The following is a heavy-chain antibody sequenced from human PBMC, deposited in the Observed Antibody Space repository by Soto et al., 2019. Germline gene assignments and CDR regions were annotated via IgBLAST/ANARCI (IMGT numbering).Heavy chain of an antibody. J-gene: IGHJ6*02. Sequence: GGSLRLSCAASGFSFSSYGMHWVRQAPGKGLEWVAVISYDGSQKYYADSVKGRFTISRDNSKNTLYLQMNSLRGEDKAVYYCAKDLVGGVRYYYGMDVWGQGTTVTVSS. CDR3: AKDLVGGVRYYYGMDV. CDR2: ISYDGSQK. CDR1: GFSFSSYG. V-gene: IGHV3-30*18. D-gene: IGHD1-26*01.